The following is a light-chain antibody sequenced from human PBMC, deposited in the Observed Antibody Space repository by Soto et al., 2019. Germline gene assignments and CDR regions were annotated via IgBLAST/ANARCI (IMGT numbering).Light chain of an antibody. V-gene: IGKV1-12*01. CDR1: QGISSG. CDR2: AAS. J-gene: IGKJ5*01. Sequence: DIQMTQSPSSVSASVGDRVTITCRASQGISSGLAWYQQKTGKAPKLLIYAASSLQSGVPSRFSGTGSDTDFTLTITSLQPEDFATYYCQQSNSFPITFGQGTRLEIK. CDR3: QQSNSFPIT.